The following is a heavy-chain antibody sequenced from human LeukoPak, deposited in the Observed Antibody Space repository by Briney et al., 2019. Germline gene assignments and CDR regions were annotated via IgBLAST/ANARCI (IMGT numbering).Heavy chain of an antibody. J-gene: IGHJ4*02. Sequence: GGSLRLSCAASGFTFSGSAMHWVRQASGKGLEWVGRIRSKANSYATAYAASVKGRFTISRDDSKNTAYLQMNSLRAEDTAVYYCAKDRHDSSGYYYVGFDYWGQGTLVTVSS. CDR2: IRSKANSYAT. V-gene: IGHV3-73*01. CDR3: AKDRHDSSGYYYVGFDY. D-gene: IGHD3-22*01. CDR1: GFTFSGSA.